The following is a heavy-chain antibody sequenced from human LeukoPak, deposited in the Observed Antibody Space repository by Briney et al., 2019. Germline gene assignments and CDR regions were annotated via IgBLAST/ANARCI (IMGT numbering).Heavy chain of an antibody. D-gene: IGHD5-18*01. J-gene: IGHJ4*02. CDR3: AREGGYSYGALGY. Sequence: SETLSLTCTVSGGSISSYYWSWIRQPPGKGLEWIGYIYYSGSTNYNPSLKSRVTISVDTSKNQFSLKLSSVTAADTVVYYCAREGGYSYGALGYWGQGTLVTVSS. CDR1: GGSISSYY. CDR2: IYYSGST. V-gene: IGHV4-59*01.